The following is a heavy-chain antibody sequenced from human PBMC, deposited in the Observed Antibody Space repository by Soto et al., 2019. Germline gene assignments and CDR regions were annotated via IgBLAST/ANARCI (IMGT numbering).Heavy chain of an antibody. J-gene: IGHJ4*02. D-gene: IGHD6-19*01. CDR1: GFTFSSYA. Sequence: GGSLRLSCAASGFTFSSYAMSWVRQAPGKGLEWVSAISGSGGSTYYADSVKGRFTISRDNSKNTLYLQMNILRAEDTAVYYCAKDPYSSGWYYFDYWGQGTLVTVSS. CDR3: AKDPYSSGWYYFDY. V-gene: IGHV3-23*01. CDR2: ISGSGGST.